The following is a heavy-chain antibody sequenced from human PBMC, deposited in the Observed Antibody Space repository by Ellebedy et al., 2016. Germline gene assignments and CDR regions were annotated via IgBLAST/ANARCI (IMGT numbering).Heavy chain of an antibody. CDR3: ARGRLRFLEWLNPPTIEDYYYYYYMDV. D-gene: IGHD3-3*01. CDR1: GGTFSSYA. CDR2: IIPIFGTA. J-gene: IGHJ6*03. V-gene: IGHV1-69*05. Sequence: SVKVSCXASGGTFSSYAISWVRQAPGQGLEWMGGIIPIFGTANYAQKFQGRVTMTRNTSISTAYMELSSLRSEDTAVYYCARGRLRFLEWLNPPTIEDYYYYYYMDVWGKGTTVTVSS.